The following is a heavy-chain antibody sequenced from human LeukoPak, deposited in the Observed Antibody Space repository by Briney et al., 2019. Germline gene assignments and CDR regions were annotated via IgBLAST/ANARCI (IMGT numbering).Heavy chain of an antibody. CDR3: AKMVREFYTISYYFDY. CDR2: ISGSGAGT. V-gene: IGHV3-23*01. CDR1: GFTFSSYA. Sequence: GGSLRLSCAVSGFTFSSYAMNWVRQAPGKGLEWVSGISGSGAGTYYADSVKGRFTISRDNSKNTLYLQMNSLRAEDTAVYYCAKMVREFYTISYYFDYWGQGTLVTVSS. J-gene: IGHJ4*02. D-gene: IGHD2-8*01.